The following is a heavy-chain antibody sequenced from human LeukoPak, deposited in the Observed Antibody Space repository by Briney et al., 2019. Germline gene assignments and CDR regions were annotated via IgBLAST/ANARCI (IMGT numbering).Heavy chain of an antibody. V-gene: IGHV3-9*01. Sequence: GGSLRLSCAASGFTFDDYAMHWVRQVPGKGLDWVAGISWNSGIIVYADSVKGRFTISRDSAKNSLYLQMNRLRPEDTALYYCAKVAAYSSGWYDSWGQGTLVTVSS. CDR1: GFTFDDYA. J-gene: IGHJ5*01. CDR2: ISWNSGII. D-gene: IGHD6-19*01. CDR3: AKVAAYSSGWYDS.